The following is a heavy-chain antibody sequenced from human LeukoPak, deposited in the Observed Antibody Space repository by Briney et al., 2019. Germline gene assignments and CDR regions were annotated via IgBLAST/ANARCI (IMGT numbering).Heavy chain of an antibody. D-gene: IGHD3-16*01. CDR2: ISGNGINT. CDR3: ARGVSD. J-gene: IGHJ4*02. V-gene: IGHV3-23*01. Sequence: GGSLRLSCATSGFTFNIYAMNWVRPAPGKGLEWVSIISGNGINTYYADSVKGRFTISRDDSKNTLYLQMNSLRVDDTAIYYCARGVSDWGQGTLVTVAS. CDR1: GFTFNIYA.